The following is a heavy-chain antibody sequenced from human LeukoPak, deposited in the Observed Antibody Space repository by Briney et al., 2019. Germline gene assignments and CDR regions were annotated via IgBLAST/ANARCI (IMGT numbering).Heavy chain of an antibody. V-gene: IGHV3-53*01. D-gene: IGHD1-7*01. CDR2: IYSGDST. J-gene: IGHJ4*02. CDR3: ARGKWNYPFDY. Sequence: GGSLRLSCVASGFTVSSDYMRWVRHALGRGLGWVSVIYSGDSTYYADSVKGRFTISRDNSKNTVYLQMNSLRAEDTALYYCARGKWNYPFDYWGQGTLVTVSS. CDR1: GFTVSSDY.